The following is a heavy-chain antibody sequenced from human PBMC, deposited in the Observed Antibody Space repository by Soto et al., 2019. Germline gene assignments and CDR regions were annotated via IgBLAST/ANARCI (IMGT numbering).Heavy chain of an antibody. V-gene: IGHV1-2*02. D-gene: IGHD6-19*01. CDR2: INPNSGGT. J-gene: IGHJ4*02. CDR3: AREGSGWKYFDY. CDR1: GYTFTANY. Sequence: QVQLVQSGAEVKKPGASVKVSCKGSGYTFTANYIQWVRQAPGRGLEWMGWINPNSGGTTYAQKFQGRVTLTRDTSITTAYLELSRLTSDDTAVYFCAREGSGWKYFDYWGQGSLVTVPS.